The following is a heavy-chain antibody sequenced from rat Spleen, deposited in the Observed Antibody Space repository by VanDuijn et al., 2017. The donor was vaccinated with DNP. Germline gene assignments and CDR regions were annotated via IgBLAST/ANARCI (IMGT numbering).Heavy chain of an antibody. J-gene: IGHJ2*01. V-gene: IGHV5-25*01. D-gene: IGHD4-3*01. CDR1: GFTFSAYY. CDR3: VRWNSGHFDY. Sequence: EVQLVESGGGLVQPGRSLKLSCAASGFTFSAYYMAWVRQAPAKGLEWVATISTSGSRPNYPDSVKGRFTISRDNAKSTLYLQMNSLKSEDTATYYCVRWNSGHFDYWGQGVMVTVSS. CDR2: ISTSGSRP.